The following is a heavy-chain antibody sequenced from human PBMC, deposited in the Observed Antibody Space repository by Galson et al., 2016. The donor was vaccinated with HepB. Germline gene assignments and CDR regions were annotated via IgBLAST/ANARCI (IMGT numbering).Heavy chain of an antibody. D-gene: IGHD6-13*01. V-gene: IGHV3-11*01. J-gene: IGHJ6*02. CDR3: VREGFRSSITSYLSGWYYYYGTDV. CDR2: ISGRGTIV. Sequence: SLRLSCAAYGFTFSDYYMNWVRQAPGKSLEWIASISGRGTIVKYADSVKGRFTVSRDNAEKSLFLQMNSLRVEDTAVYYCVREGFRSSITSYLSGWYYYYGTDVWGRGTTVTV. CDR1: GFTFSDYY.